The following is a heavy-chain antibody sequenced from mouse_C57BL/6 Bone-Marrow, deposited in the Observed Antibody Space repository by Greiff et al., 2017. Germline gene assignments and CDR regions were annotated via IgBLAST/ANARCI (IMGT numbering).Heavy chain of an antibody. CDR3: ARDVGTVVATDWYFDV. V-gene: IGHV7-1*01. CDR1: GFTFSDFY. J-gene: IGHJ1*03. CDR2: SRNKANDYTT. Sequence: EVKLVESGGGLVQSGRSLRLSCATSGFTFSDFYMEWVRQAPGKGLEWIAASRNKANDYTTEYSASVKGLFIVSRDTSQSILYLQMNALRAEDTAIYYCARDVGTVVATDWYFDVWGTGTTVTVSS. D-gene: IGHD1-1*01.